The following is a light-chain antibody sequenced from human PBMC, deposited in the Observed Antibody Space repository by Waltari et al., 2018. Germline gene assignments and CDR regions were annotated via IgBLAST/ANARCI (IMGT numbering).Light chain of an antibody. V-gene: IGLV2-11*01. Sequence: QSALTQPRSVSGSPGQSVTISCTGTSSDVGAYNYVSWYQHHPGKAPKLMIYDVNKRPSGVPDRFSGSKSGNTASLTISGLQAEYEADYHCCSYAGSSLHYVFGTVTKVTVL. CDR2: DVN. CDR3: CSYAGSSLHYV. J-gene: IGLJ1*01. CDR1: SSDVGAYNY.